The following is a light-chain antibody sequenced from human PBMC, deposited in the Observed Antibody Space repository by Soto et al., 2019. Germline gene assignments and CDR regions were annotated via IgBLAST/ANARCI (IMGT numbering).Light chain of an antibody. CDR3: QQYNSYPWT. J-gene: IGKJ1*01. CDR2: KAS. CDR1: QTVGTW. Sequence: DIQMTQSPSTLSAAVGDRVTMTCRASQTVGTWLAWFQQKPGKAPKVLIYKASNLESGVPSRFSGSGSGTEFTLTISSLQPDDIATYYCQQYNSYPWTFGQGTKVEIK. V-gene: IGKV1-5*03.